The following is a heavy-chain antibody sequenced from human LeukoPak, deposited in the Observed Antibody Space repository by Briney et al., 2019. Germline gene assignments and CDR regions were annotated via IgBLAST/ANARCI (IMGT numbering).Heavy chain of an antibody. CDR3: AKVDYDILTGTD. J-gene: IGHJ4*02. Sequence: GASLRLSCAASGFTFSSYAMSWVRQAPGKGLEWVSAISGSGGSTYYADSVKGRFTISRDNSKNTLYLQMNSLRAEDTAVYYCAKVDYDILTGTDWGQGTLVTVSS. CDR1: GFTFSSYA. V-gene: IGHV3-23*01. CDR2: ISGSGGST. D-gene: IGHD3-9*01.